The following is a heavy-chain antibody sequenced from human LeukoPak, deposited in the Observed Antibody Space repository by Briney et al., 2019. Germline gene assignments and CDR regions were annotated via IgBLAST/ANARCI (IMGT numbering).Heavy chain of an antibody. V-gene: IGHV4-4*07. CDR1: GGSIHNYY. Sequence: SDTLSLTCNVSGGSIHNYYWHWIRQPAGKGLEWVGRVYTSGTTIYNPSLKSRVTMSADASKNLLSLIVTSVSAADTAVYYYARAPSSSWTFDYWGQGTLVTVSS. J-gene: IGHJ4*02. CDR3: ARAPSSSWTFDY. D-gene: IGHD6-13*01. CDR2: VYTSGTT.